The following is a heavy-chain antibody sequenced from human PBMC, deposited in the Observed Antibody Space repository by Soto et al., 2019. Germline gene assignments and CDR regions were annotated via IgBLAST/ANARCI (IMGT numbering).Heavy chain of an antibody. D-gene: IGHD3-3*01. CDR1: GYSFTSYW. V-gene: IGHV5-51*01. CDR3: ARGPSITIFGVVIIQEFDY. J-gene: IGHJ4*02. CDR2: IYPGDSDT. Sequence: GESLKISCKGSGYSFTSYWIGWVRQMPGKGLEWMGIIYPGDSDTRYSPSFQGQVTISADKSISTAYLQWSSLKASDTAMYYCARGPSITIFGVVIIQEFDYWGQGTLVTVSS.